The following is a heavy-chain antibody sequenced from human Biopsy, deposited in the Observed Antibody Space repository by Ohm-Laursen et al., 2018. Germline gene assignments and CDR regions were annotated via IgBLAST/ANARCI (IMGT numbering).Heavy chain of an antibody. Sequence: ASVKVSCKVSGYTLTELSMHWVRQAPGRGLEWMGGFAPENGKTIYAQKFQGRVTMTEDTSTDTAYMELSSLGSEDTAVYYCAADINVWNVNYWGQGTQVTVSS. CDR3: AADINVWNVNY. D-gene: IGHD1-1*01. CDR1: GYTLTELS. V-gene: IGHV1-24*01. CDR2: FAPENGKT. J-gene: IGHJ4*02.